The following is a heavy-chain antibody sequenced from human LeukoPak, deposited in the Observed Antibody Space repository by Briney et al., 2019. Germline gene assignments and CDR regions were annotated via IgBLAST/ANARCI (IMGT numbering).Heavy chain of an antibody. CDR1: GFTFSSYA. CDR3: AKDLNLQPVGGSDP. CDR2: ISGSGGST. Sequence: PGGSLRLSCAASGFTFSSYAMSWVRQAPGKGLEWVSAISGSGGSTYYADSVKGRFTISRDNSKNTLYLQMNSLRAEDTAVYYCAKDLNLQPVGGSDPWGQGPRSPSPQ. D-gene: IGHD1-14*01. J-gene: IGHJ5*02. V-gene: IGHV3-23*01.